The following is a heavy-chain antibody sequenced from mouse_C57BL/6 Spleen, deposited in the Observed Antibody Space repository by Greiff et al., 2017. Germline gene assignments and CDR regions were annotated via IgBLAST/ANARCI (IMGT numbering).Heavy chain of an antibody. Sequence: VQLQQPGAELVKPGASVKLSCKASGYTFTSYWMHWVKQRPGQGLEWIGMIHPNSGSTNYNEKFKSKATLTVDKSSSTAYMQLSSLTSDDSAVYYCARLGYYYGSSYYFDYWGQGTTLTVSS. D-gene: IGHD1-1*01. V-gene: IGHV1-64*01. CDR3: ARLGYYYGSSYYFDY. CDR2: IHPNSGST. CDR1: GYTFTSYW. J-gene: IGHJ2*01.